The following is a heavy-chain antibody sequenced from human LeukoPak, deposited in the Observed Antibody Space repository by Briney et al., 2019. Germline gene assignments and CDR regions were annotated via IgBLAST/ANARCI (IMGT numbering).Heavy chain of an antibody. CDR1: GGSISSYY. J-gene: IGHJ6*03. CDR3: ARDDKGRIAAAGTYYYYYYMDV. CDR2: IYTSGST. V-gene: IGHV4-4*07. Sequence: SETLSLTCTVSGGSISSYYWSWIRQPAGKGLEWIGRIYTSGSTNYNPSLKSRVTMSVDTPKNQFSLKLSSVTAADTAVYYCARDDKGRIAAAGTYYYYYYMDVWGKGTTVTVSS. D-gene: IGHD6-13*01.